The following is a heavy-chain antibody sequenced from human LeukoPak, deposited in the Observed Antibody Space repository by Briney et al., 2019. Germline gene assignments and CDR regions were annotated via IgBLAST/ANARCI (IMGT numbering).Heavy chain of an antibody. Sequence: GGSLRLSCAASGSTFSTYSMDWVRQAPGKGLEWVSSISSSSSYIYYADSVKGRFTISKDNAKNSLYLQMNSLRAEDTAVYYCARGHDYANYMDVWGKGTTVTVSS. D-gene: IGHD4-17*01. J-gene: IGHJ6*03. CDR1: GSTFSTYS. CDR3: ARGHDYANYMDV. V-gene: IGHV3-21*01. CDR2: ISSSSSYI.